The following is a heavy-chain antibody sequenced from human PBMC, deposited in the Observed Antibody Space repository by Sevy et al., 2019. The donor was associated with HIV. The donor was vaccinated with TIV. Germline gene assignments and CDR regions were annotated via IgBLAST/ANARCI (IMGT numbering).Heavy chain of an antibody. CDR3: TRGPQRWIQLETDY. V-gene: IGHV3-73*01. CDR1: GFTFSGSA. J-gene: IGHJ4*02. CDR2: IRSKANSYAT. Sequence: GGSLRLSCAASGFTFSGSAMHWVRQASGKGLEWVGRIRSKANSYATAYAASVKGRFTISRDDSKNTAYLQMNSLKTEDTAVYYCTRGPQRWIQLETDYWGQGTLVTVSS. D-gene: IGHD5-18*01.